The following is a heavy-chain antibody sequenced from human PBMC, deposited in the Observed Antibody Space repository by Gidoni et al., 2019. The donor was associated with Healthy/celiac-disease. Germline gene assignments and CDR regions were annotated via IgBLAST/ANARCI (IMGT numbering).Heavy chain of an antibody. D-gene: IGHD2-8*01. V-gene: IGHV3-15*01. CDR3: TTEGLDIVLRVYAIGAFDY. CDR1: GFTFSNAW. J-gene: IGHJ4*02. CDR2: IKSKTDGGTT. Sequence: EVQLVESGGGVVTTGGPLSLSCAASGFTFSNAWMSWVRQAPGKGLEWVGRIKSKTDGGTTDYAAPVKGRFTISRDYSKNTLYLQMNSLKTEDTAMYYCTTEGLDIVLRVYAIGAFDYWGQGTLVTVSS.